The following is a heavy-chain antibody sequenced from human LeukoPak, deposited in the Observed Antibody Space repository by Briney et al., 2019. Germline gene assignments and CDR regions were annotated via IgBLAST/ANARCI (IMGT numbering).Heavy chain of an antibody. Sequence: PAHPLSLTCTVSGGPLSTGSYDWSWIPQPPAKGLDRIDYMYYSGSANYNLTLKSRLTISVDTSKTEFSLILNSVTVADTAMYDCAREREPTAFDWWGQGTLGSV. D-gene: IGHD1-26*01. J-gene: IGHJ4*02. CDR2: MYYSGSA. CDR1: GGPLSTGSYD. CDR3: AREREPTAFDW. V-gene: IGHV4-61*01.